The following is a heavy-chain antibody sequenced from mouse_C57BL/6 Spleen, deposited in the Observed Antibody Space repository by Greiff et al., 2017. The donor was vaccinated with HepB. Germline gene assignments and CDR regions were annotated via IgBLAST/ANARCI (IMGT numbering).Heavy chain of an antibody. D-gene: IGHD2-4*01. J-gene: IGHJ4*01. Sequence: QVQLQQPGAELVKPGASVKLSCKASGYTFTSYWMHWVKQRPGRGLEWIGRIDPNSGGTKYNEKFKSKATLTVDKPSSTAYMQLSSLTSEDSAVYYCAREGVYDYDGEAYYAMDYWGQGTSVTVSS. CDR3: AREGVYDYDGEAYYAMDY. CDR2: IDPNSGGT. V-gene: IGHV1-72*01. CDR1: GYTFTSYW.